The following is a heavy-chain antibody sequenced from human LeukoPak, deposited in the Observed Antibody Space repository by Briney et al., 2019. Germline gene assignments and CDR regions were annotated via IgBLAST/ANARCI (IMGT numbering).Heavy chain of an antibody. CDR1: GGSISGYY. D-gene: IGHD3-22*01. CDR3: ARHYYDRSDSYSFDY. CDR2: IFSSGST. V-gene: IGHV4-59*08. J-gene: IGHJ4*02. Sequence: PSETLSLTCTVSGGSISGYYWSWIRQPPGKGLEWIAYIFSSGSTNYNPSLKSRVTISEDTSVNQFSLKLSSVTAADTAVYYCARHYYDRSDSYSFDYWGQGTLVTVSS.